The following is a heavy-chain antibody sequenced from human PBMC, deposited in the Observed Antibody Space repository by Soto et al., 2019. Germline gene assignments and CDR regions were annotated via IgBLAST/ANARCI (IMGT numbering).Heavy chain of an antibody. CDR2: IKQDGSEK. CDR3: ARGAENYYYYCMDV. J-gene: IGHJ6*03. Sequence: GGSLRLSCAASGFTFISYWMSWVLQAPGKGLEWVANIKQDGSEKYYVDSVKGRFTISRDNAKNSLYLQMNSLRAEDTAVYYCARGAENYYYYCMDVWGKGTTVTVSS. V-gene: IGHV3-7*01. CDR1: GFTFISYW.